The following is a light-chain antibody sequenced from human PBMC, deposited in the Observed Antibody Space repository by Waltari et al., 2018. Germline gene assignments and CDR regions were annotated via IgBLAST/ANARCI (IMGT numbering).Light chain of an antibody. CDR1: QGLDNW. CDR3: QQASRFPRT. V-gene: IGKV1D-12*01. Sequence: DIQMTQSPSSVSASVGDRVTITCRASQGLDNWVSWYQQKPGEAPRLLIYYISNLETGVPSMFSGSGSGTDFTLTINSLQPEDYATYYFQQASRFPRTFGGGTKVDVK. J-gene: IGKJ4*01. CDR2: YIS.